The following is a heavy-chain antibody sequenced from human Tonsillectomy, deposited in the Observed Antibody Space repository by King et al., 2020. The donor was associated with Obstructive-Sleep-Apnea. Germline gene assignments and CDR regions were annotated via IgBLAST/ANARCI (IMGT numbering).Heavy chain of an antibody. V-gene: IGHV4-38-2*02. CDR2: IYHSGRT. J-gene: IGHJ4*02. CDR3: ARDYYYDSSGYYVDY. CDR1: GYSISSGYY. Sequence: QLQESGPGLVKPSETLSLTCTVSGYSISSGYYCGWIRQPPGKVLEWIGSIYHSGRTYYNPSLKSRVTLSVDTSKNQFSLQLSSVAAADTAVYYCARDYYYDSSGYYVDYWGQGTLVTVSS. D-gene: IGHD3-22*01.